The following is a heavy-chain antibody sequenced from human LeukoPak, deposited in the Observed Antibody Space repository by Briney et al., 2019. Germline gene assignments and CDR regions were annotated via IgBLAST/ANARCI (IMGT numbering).Heavy chain of an antibody. V-gene: IGHV1-2*02. J-gene: IGHJ4*02. CDR1: GYTFTAYY. CDR3: ARSADGYTCGHFDF. Sequence: ASVNVSCLASGYTFTAYYMHWVRQAPGHGLEWMGWINPNTGDTNYAQNFQGRVTMNRDTSISTAYMELSSLRSDDAAVYYCARSADGYTCGHFDFWGQGTLVTVSS. CDR2: INPNTGDT. D-gene: IGHD5-18*01.